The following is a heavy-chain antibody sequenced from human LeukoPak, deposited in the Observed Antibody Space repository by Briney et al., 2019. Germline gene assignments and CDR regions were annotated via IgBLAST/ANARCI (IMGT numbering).Heavy chain of an antibody. D-gene: IGHD6-13*01. CDR3: ARGSSSCLDY. CDR2: ISSSSSYI. J-gene: IGHJ4*02. CDR1: GFTFSSYS. Sequence: GGSLRLSCAASGFTFSSYSMNWVRQAPGKGLEWVSSISSSSSYIYYADPVKGRFTISRDNAKNSLYLQMNSLRAEDTAVYYCARGSSSCLDYWGQGTLVTASS. V-gene: IGHV3-21*01.